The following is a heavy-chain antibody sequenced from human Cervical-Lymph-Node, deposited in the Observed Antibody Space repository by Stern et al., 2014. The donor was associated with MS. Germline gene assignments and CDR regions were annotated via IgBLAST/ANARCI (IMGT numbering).Heavy chain of an antibody. CDR3: ARGIVTNRPAATLHNLFDH. J-gene: IGHJ5*02. CDR2: IIPIVGLP. CDR1: GGTFSSSYA. Sequence: QDQLVQSGAEVKKPASSVKVSCKASGGTFSSSYAVSWVRQAPGQGLEWMGRIIPIVGLPNYAQKFQTRLTITADKSTSTVYMELSSLTSEDTAVYYCARGIVTNRPAATLHNLFDHWGQGTLVTVSS. D-gene: IGHD2-15*01. V-gene: IGHV1-69*04.